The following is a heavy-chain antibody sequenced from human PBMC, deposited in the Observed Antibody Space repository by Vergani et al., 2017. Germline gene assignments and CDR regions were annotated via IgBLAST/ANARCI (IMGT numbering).Heavy chain of an antibody. CDR1: GYTFTGYY. J-gene: IGHJ6*02. D-gene: IGHD5-18*01. Sequence: QVQLVQSGAEVKKPGASVKVSCKASGYTFTGYYMHWVRQAPGQGLEWMGWINPNSGGTNYAQKFQGRVTMTRDTSISTAYMELSRLRSDDTAVYYCARERGYSYGFHYYGMDVWGQGTTVTVSS. CDR3: ARERGYSYGFHYYGMDV. V-gene: IGHV1-2*02. CDR2: INPNSGGT.